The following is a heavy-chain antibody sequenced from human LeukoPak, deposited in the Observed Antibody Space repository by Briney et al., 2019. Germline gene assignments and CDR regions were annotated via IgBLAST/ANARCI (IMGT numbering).Heavy chain of an antibody. Sequence: ASVKVSCKASGYTFTGYYMHWVRQAPGQGLEWMGWINPNSGGTNYAQKFRGRVTMTRDTSISKAYMELSRLRSDDTAVYYWARDPHVLRFLEWLSLFDYWGQGTLVTVSS. CDR3: ARDPHVLRFLEWLSLFDY. CDR2: INPNSGGT. V-gene: IGHV1-2*02. J-gene: IGHJ4*02. D-gene: IGHD3-3*01. CDR1: GYTFTGYY.